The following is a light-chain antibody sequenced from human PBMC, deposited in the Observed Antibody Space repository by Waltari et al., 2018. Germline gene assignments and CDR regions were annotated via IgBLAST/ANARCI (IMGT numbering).Light chain of an antibody. CDR3: CSYAGSSTYVV. CDR2: DVS. Sequence: QSALTQPASVSGSPGQSLTISCPGTSSDVGGYNYVPWYQQHPGKAPKLMIYDVSKRPSGVCTRLSGSKSGNTASRTISGLQADDEADYYCCSYAGSSTYVVFGGGTKLTVL. J-gene: IGLJ2*01. V-gene: IGLV2-23*02. CDR1: SSDVGGYNY.